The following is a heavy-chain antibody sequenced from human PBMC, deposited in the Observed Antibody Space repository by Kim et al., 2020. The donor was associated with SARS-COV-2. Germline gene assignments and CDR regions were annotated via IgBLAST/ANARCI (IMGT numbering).Heavy chain of an antibody. Sequence: VKGRFTSSRDNSKNTLYLQMDSLRAEDTAIYYCVKEAAFTTIVVDYYFDYWGQGTLVTVSS. D-gene: IGHD3-22*01. J-gene: IGHJ4*02. CDR3: VKEAAFTTIVVDYYFDY. V-gene: IGHV3-30*02.